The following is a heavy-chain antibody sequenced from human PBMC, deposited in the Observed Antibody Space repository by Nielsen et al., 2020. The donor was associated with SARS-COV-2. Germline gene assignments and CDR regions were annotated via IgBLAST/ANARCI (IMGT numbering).Heavy chain of an antibody. CDR3: TRDPGYYHGMDV. Sequence: SQTLSLTCVISGDSVSSNSVAWNWLRQSPSRGLEWLGRIYYRSKWFYEYATFVRSRITIDPDTSKNHFSLHLNSVTSEDTAMYYCTRDPGYYHGMDVWGQGTTVIVSS. CDR2: IYYRSKWFY. V-gene: IGHV6-1*01. CDR1: GDSVSSNSVA. J-gene: IGHJ6*02.